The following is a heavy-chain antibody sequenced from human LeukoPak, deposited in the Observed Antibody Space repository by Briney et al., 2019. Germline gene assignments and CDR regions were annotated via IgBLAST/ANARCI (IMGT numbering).Heavy chain of an antibody. Sequence: GESLRLSCAAPGFTFSSYAMSRVRQAPGKGLEWVSAISGSGGSRYYADSVKGRFTISRDNSKNTLYLQMNSLRAEDTAVYYCAKDQEKDHYYGSGSGYWGQGTLVTVSS. CDR2: ISGSGGSR. V-gene: IGHV3-23*01. CDR1: GFTFSSYA. D-gene: IGHD3-10*01. CDR3: AKDQEKDHYYGSGSGY. J-gene: IGHJ4*02.